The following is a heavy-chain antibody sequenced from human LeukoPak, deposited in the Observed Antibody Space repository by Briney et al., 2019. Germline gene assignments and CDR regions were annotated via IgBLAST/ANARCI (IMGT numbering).Heavy chain of an antibody. Sequence: PGGSLRHSCAASGFTFSSYWMHWVRQAPGKGLVWVSRIYIDGSSTSYADSVKGRFTISRDNAKNTLYLQMNSLRDEDTAVYYCARGLDGSFDYWGLGTLVTVSS. CDR2: IYIDGSST. V-gene: IGHV3-74*01. D-gene: IGHD1-14*01. CDR3: ARGLDGSFDY. J-gene: IGHJ4*02. CDR1: GFTFSSYW.